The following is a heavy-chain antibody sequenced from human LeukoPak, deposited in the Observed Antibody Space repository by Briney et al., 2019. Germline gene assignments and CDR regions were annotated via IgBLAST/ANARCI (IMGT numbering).Heavy chain of an antibody. CDR2: ISYDGSNK. Sequence: GGSLRLSCAASGFTFSSYAMHWVRQAPGKGLEWVAVISYDGSNKYYADSVKGRFTISRDNSKNTLYLQMNSLRAEDTAVYYCARDLASQDGYNPFDYWGQGTLVTVSS. D-gene: IGHD5-24*01. CDR1: GFTFSSYA. J-gene: IGHJ4*02. V-gene: IGHV3-30*01. CDR3: ARDLASQDGYNPFDY.